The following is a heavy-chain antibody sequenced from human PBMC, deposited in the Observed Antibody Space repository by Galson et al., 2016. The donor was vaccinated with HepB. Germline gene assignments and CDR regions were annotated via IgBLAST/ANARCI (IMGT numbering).Heavy chain of an antibody. V-gene: IGHV1-69*01. CDR2: IIPIFRTA. Sequence: SCKASGGTFRNYAISWVRQAPEQGLEWMGGIIPIFRTANYAQKFQGRVTITADESTSTAYMELSSLRSEDTAVYYCARVDIASAGGRYYLHHWGQGTLVTVSS. D-gene: IGHD6-13*01. CDR1: GGTFRNYA. J-gene: IGHJ4*02. CDR3: ARVDIASAGGRYYLHH.